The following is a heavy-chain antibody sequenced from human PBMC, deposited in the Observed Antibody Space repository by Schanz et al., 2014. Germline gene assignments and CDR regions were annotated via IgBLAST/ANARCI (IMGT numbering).Heavy chain of an antibody. J-gene: IGHJ4*02. Sequence: EVQVVESGGDLVQPGGSLRLSCAVSGCTFSNYGMGWVRQAPGKGLEWVSAISGSGGSTYYADSVKGRFTISRDNSKNTLFLQMSSLRAEDTAVYYCARGTPFLCDYWGQGTLVTVSS. CDR3: ARGTPFLCDY. CDR1: GCTFSNYG. V-gene: IGHV3-23*04. CDR2: ISGSGGST. D-gene: IGHD3-16*01.